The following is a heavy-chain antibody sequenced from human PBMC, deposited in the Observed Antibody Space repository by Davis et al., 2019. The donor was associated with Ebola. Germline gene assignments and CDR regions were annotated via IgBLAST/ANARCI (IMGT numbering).Heavy chain of an antibody. J-gene: IGHJ5*02. D-gene: IGHD3-3*01. CDR2: IFYSWISSYSGST. V-gene: IGHV4-59*12. Sequence: MPSETLSLTCTVSGGSISDYYWSWIRQSPGKGLEWIGIIFYSWISSYSGSTNYHSSLKSVIFISVDTSKNQFSLKLNSVTAAETAVYYCASRHLYDFWSGSSWFDPWGQGTLVTVSS. CDR1: GGSISDYY. CDR3: ASRHLYDFWSGSSWFDP.